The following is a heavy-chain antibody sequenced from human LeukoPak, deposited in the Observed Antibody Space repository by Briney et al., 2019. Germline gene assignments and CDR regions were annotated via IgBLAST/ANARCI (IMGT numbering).Heavy chain of an antibody. V-gene: IGHV4-61*02. Sequence: SETLSLTCTVSGGSISSGSYYWSWIRQPAGKGLEWIGRIYTNGSTNYNPSLKSRVTISVDTSKNQFSLKLSSVTAADTAVYYCARGTPRWLQFDYWGQGTLVTVSS. D-gene: IGHD5-24*01. CDR3: ARGTPRWLQFDY. CDR1: GGSISSGSYY. J-gene: IGHJ4*02. CDR2: IYTNGST.